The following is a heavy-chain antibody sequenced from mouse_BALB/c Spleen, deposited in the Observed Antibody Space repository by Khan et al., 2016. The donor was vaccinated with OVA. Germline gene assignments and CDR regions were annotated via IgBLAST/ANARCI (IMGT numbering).Heavy chain of an antibody. Sequence: VQLQQSGAEQAKPGASVKMSCKTSGYTFSSDWMHWVKQRPGQGLEWIGYINPTSGYTEYNEKFKDKATLSADKSSSTAYMQLTSLTSEDSAVYYCARDRIDYWGQGTTLTVSS. CDR3: ARDRIDY. J-gene: IGHJ2*01. CDR1: GYTFSSDW. CDR2: INPTSGYT. V-gene: IGHV1-7*01.